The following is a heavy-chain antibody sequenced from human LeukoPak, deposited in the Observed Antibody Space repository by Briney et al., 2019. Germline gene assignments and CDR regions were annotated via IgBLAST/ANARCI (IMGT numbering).Heavy chain of an antibody. CDR2: IYTSGST. CDR3: AREGGGYGSGSYDYYFDY. CDR1: GGSISSGSYY. D-gene: IGHD3-10*01. V-gene: IGHV4-61*02. Sequence: SETLSLTCTVSGGSISSGSYYWRWIRQPAGKGLEWIARIYTSGSTNYNPSLKSRVTISVDTSKNQFSLKLSSVTAADTAVYYCAREGGGYGSGSYDYYFDYWGQGTLVTVSS. J-gene: IGHJ4*02.